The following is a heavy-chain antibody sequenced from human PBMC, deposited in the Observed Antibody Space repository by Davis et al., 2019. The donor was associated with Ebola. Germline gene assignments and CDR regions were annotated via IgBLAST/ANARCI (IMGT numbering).Heavy chain of an antibody. V-gene: IGHV1-3*01. J-gene: IGHJ4*02. CDR1: GFILTNYA. D-gene: IGHD6-19*01. CDR2: VHGGNGNT. CDR3: ARDWDIAVAGTGGY. Sequence: AASVKVSCKASGFILTNYAIHWVRQAPGQRLEWMGWVHGGNGNTNYAQKLQGRVTMTTDTSTSTAYMELRSLRSDDTAVYYCARDWDIAVAGTGGYWGQGTLVTVSS.